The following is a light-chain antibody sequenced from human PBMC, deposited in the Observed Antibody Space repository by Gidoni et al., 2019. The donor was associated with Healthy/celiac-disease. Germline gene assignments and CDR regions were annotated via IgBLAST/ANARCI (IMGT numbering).Light chain of an antibody. J-gene: IGKJ4*01. V-gene: IGKV3-20*01. CDR2: DAS. Sequence: EIVLTQFPVTLSVSPGEKATLFCRATNTVSANFLACYQQKPGQPPTILIYDASRRATGVPDRFSGSGSGTDFSLTINRMQTEDSALYYCQQYGAPPLTFGGGTRVEI. CDR3: QQYGAPPLT. CDR1: NTVSANF.